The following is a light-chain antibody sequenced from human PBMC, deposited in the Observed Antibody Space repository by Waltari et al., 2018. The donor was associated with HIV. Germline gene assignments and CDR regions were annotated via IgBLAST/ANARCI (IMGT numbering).Light chain of an antibody. CDR2: ATS. CDR1: QSIITY. Sequence: DIQMTQSPSSLSASVGDRVTITCRTSQSIITYLNWYQQKPGKAPKVLISATSSLQTGVPSRFSGSGSGTDFTLTISSLQPEDFATYYCQQSKTTPWTFGQGTKVEIK. V-gene: IGKV1-39*01. CDR3: QQSKTTPWT. J-gene: IGKJ1*01.